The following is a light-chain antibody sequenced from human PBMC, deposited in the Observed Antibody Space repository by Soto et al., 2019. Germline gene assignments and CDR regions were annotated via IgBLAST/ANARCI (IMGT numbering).Light chain of an antibody. J-gene: IGKJ5*01. CDR1: QSVSSY. V-gene: IGKV3-11*01. Sequence: EIVMTQSPATLSVSPGGRATLSFRASQSVSSYLAWYQQKPGQAPRLFIYDASTRATGIPARFSASGSGTDFTLTISSLEPEDFAVYYCQQRSKWPITFGQGTRLEIK. CDR3: QQRSKWPIT. CDR2: DAS.